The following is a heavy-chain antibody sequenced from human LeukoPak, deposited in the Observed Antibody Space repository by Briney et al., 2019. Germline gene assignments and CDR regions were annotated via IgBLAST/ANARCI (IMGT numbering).Heavy chain of an antibody. V-gene: IGHV3-23*01. CDR3: AKGGHYSFFDY. CDR2: ISGDGTET. Sequence: GGSLRLSCTASGLIFRNYAMTWVRQAPRKGLEWVSTISGDGTETFYADSVKGRFTISRDNSKNTHYLQMSSLRAEDTGIYYCAKGGHYSFFDYWGQGTLVAVSS. J-gene: IGHJ4*02. CDR1: GLIFRNYA. D-gene: IGHD4-11*01.